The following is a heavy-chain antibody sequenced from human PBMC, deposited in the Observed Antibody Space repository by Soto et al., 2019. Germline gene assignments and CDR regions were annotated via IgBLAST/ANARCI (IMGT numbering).Heavy chain of an antibody. Sequence: QVQLQESGPGLVKPSQTLSLTCTVSGGSISSGGYYWSWIRQHPGKGLEWIGYIYYSGSTYYNPSVKGRVSIAVDAARNQCSLKLSSVTAADTAVYYCARSGYSYGPNPLLYWGQGTLVTVSS. V-gene: IGHV4-31*03. D-gene: IGHD5-18*01. CDR3: ARSGYSYGPNPLLY. CDR1: GGSISSGGYY. J-gene: IGHJ4*02. CDR2: IYYSGST.